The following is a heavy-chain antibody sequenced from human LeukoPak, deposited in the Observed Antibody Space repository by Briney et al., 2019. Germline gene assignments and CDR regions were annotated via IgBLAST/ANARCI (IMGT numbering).Heavy chain of an antibody. CDR2: ISSGGSII. CDR1: GFTFSNYE. V-gene: IGHV3-48*03. CDR3: ARGPF. J-gene: IGHJ4*02. Sequence: GGSPRLSCAASGFTFSNYEMNWVRQAPGKGLEWVSYISSGGSIIYYADSVKGRFTISRDNGKNSLYLQMNSLRAEDTAVYYCARGPFWGQGTLVTVSS.